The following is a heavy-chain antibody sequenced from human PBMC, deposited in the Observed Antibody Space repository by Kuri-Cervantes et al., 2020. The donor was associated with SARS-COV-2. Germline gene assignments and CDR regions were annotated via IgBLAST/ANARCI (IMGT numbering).Heavy chain of an antibody. J-gene: IGHJ6*02. D-gene: IGHD6-19*01. CDR2: ISGSGGST. Sequence: GESLKISCAASGFTFSSYGMHWVRQAPGKGPEWVSVISGSGGSTYYADSVKGRFTISRDNSKNTLYQQMNRLRDEDAAVYYCAKDGWLYSSGWIYMDVWGQGTTVTVSS. V-gene: IGHV3-23*01. CDR1: GFTFSSYG. CDR3: AKDGWLYSSGWIYMDV.